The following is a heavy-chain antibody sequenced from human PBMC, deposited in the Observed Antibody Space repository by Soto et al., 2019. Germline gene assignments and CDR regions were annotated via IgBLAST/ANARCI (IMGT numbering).Heavy chain of an antibody. V-gene: IGHV4-39*01. D-gene: IGHD6-19*01. J-gene: IGHJ4*02. Sequence: QLQLQESGPGLVKPSETLSLTCTVSGGSISSSSYYWGWIRQPPGKGLEWIGSIYYSGSTYYNPSLXSXVXIXLDTSKNQFSLKLSSVTAADTAVYSCARSGWWYFDYWGQGTLVTVSS. CDR3: ARSGWWYFDY. CDR1: GGSISSSSYY. CDR2: IYYSGST.